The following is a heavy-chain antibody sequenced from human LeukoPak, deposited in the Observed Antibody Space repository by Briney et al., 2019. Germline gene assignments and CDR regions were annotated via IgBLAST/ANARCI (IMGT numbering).Heavy chain of an antibody. CDR1: GGSISSYY. D-gene: IGHD3-9*01. CDR2: IYYSGST. CDR3: ARSHHYDILTGYPHGFDP. Sequence: PSETLSLTCTVSGGSISSYYWSWIRQPPGKGLEWIGYIYYSGSTNYNPSLKSRVTISVDTSKNQFSLKLSSVTAADTAVYYCARSHHYDILTGYPHGFDPWGQGTLVTVSS. V-gene: IGHV4-59*01. J-gene: IGHJ5*02.